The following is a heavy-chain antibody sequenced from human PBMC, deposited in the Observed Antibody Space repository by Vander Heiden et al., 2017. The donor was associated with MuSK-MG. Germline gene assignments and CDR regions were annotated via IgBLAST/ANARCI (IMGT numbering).Heavy chain of an antibody. J-gene: IGHJ6*02. Sequence: QVQLVESGGGVVQPGRSLRLSCAASGFPFSTYTMPWVRQAPGKGLEWVALMSHDGSNKYYEDSVKGRFTISRDNSKSTLSLQMNSLRVEDAAVYYCARAEFLGYCSGGSCYSGGRMDVWGQGTTVTVSS. CDR1: GFPFSTYT. V-gene: IGHV3-30*04. D-gene: IGHD2-15*01. CDR3: ARAEFLGYCSGGSCYSGGRMDV. CDR2: MSHDGSNK.